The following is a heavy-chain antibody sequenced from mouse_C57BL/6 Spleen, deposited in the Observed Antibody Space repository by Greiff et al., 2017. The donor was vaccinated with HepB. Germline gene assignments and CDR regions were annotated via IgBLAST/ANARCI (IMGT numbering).Heavy chain of an antibody. CDR1: GFNIKDDY. D-gene: IGHD2-2*01. V-gene: IGHV14-4*01. J-gene: IGHJ3*01. CDR3: TTRLRFAY. CDR2: IDPENGDT. Sequence: EVQLQQSGAELVRPGASVKLSCTASGFNIKDDYMHWVKQRPDQGLEWIGWIDPENGDTEYASKFQGKATITADTSSNTAYLQLSSLTAEDTAVYYCTTRLRFAYWGQGALVTVSA.